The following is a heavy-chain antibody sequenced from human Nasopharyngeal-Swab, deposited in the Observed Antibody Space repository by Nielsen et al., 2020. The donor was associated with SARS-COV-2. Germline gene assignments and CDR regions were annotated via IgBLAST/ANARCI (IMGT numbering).Heavy chain of an antibody. J-gene: IGHJ4*02. CDR1: GGYISHGAST. CDR2: INYTGRT. Sequence: SETLSLTCTVSGGYISHGASTWTWIRQHPGQGLEWTGSINYTGRTSYNPSLKSRVSISIDASRRKFSLNLVFMSAADTAVYYCARGKGDAYRNFDYWDQGTLVTVSS. D-gene: IGHD5-24*01. CDR3: ARGKGDAYRNFDY. V-gene: IGHV4-31*03.